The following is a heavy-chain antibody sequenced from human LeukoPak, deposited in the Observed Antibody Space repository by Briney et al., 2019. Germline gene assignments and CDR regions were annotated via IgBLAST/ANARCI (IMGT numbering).Heavy chain of an antibody. CDR3: ARHQNRVHDS. CDR1: GFTFKNNW. D-gene: IGHD2-2*01. CDR2: IKTDGSEK. V-gene: IGHV3-7*01. J-gene: IGHJ4*02. Sequence: GGSLRLSCEASGFTFKNNWMTWVRQAPGRRLEWVASIKTDGSEKYYVDSVKGRFTISRDNAKNSLYLQMNSLTDGDTAVYYCARHQNRVHDSWGPGILVTVSS.